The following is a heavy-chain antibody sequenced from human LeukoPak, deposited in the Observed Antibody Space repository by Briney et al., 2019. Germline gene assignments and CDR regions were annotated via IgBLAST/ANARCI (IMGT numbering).Heavy chain of an antibody. Sequence: GGSLRLSCEASGFTFSTYWMSWVRQAPGKGPECVANIKPDGSDKYYVDSMKGRFTISRDNAKNSLYLQMNNLRAEDTAVYYCAREGFPPGVLHWGQGTLVTVSS. V-gene: IGHV3-7*01. D-gene: IGHD2-2*01. J-gene: IGHJ1*01. CDR3: AREGFPPGVLH. CDR2: IKPDGSDK. CDR1: GFTFSTYW.